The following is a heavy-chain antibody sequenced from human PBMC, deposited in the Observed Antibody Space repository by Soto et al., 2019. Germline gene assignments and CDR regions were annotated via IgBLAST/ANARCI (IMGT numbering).Heavy chain of an antibody. J-gene: IGHJ4*02. CDR2: INRDATTT. V-gene: IGHV3-74*01. CDR1: GFTFSTSW. D-gene: IGHD3-10*01. Sequence: EVQLVESGGGLVQPGGSLRLSCAASGFTFSTSWMHWVRQAAGKGLVWVSRINRDATTTNYADSVKGRFTISRDNAKNTLDLRMDSLTAEDTAVYYCARGPTGWFGYDYWGQGTLVTVSS. CDR3: ARGPTGWFGYDY.